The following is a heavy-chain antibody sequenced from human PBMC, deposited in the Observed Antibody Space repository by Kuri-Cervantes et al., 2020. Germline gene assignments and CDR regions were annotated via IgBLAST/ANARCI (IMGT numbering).Heavy chain of an antibody. CDR3: ARGEHYYDSSGCLFDY. CDR2: IYYSGST. CDR1: GGSISSGGYY. V-gene: IGHV4-31*03. D-gene: IGHD3-22*01. Sequence: SETLSLTCTVSGGSISSGGYYWSWIRQHPGKGLEWIGYIYYSGSTYYNPSLKSRVTISVVTSKNQFSLKLSSVTAADTAVYYCARGEHYYDSSGCLFDYWGQGTLVTVSS. J-gene: IGHJ4*02.